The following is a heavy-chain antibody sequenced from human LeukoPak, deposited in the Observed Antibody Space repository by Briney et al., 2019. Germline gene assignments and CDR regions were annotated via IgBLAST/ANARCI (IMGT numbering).Heavy chain of an antibody. CDR3: ARVGSGSYQRASVDV. Sequence: SETLSLTCAVSGGSFSAFFWRWIRQPPGKGLQWIGSIYYSGSTYYNPSLKSRVTISLDTSKNQFSLKLSSVTAADTAVYYCARVGSGSYQRASVDVWGKGTTVTVSS. CDR1: GGSFSAFF. D-gene: IGHD3-10*01. CDR2: IYYSGST. J-gene: IGHJ6*04. V-gene: IGHV4-34*01.